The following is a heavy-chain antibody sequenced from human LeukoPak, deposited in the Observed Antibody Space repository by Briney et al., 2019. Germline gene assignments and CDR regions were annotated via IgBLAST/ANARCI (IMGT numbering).Heavy chain of an antibody. V-gene: IGHV1-69*13. D-gene: IGHD3-22*01. J-gene: IGHJ4*02. CDR2: IIPIFGTA. CDR3: ARDREYYYDSSGYY. CDR1: GGTFSSYA. Sequence: ASVKVSCKACGGTFSSYAISWVRQAPGQGLEWMGGIIPIFGTANYAQKFQGRATITADESTSTAYMELSSLRSEDTAVYYCARDREYYYDSSGYYWGQGTLVTVSS.